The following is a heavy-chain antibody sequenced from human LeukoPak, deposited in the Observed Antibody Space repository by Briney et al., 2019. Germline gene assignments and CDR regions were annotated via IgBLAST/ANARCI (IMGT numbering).Heavy chain of an antibody. CDR1: GYTFTGYY. Sequence: ASVKVSFKASGYTFTGYYMHWVRQAPGQGGEGMGWINPNSGGTNYAQKFQGRVTMTRDTSISTAYMELSRLRSDDTAVYYCAREYSSGWYRWFDPWGQGTLVTVSS. CDR2: INPNSGGT. J-gene: IGHJ5*02. V-gene: IGHV1-2*02. D-gene: IGHD6-19*01. CDR3: AREYSSGWYRWFDP.